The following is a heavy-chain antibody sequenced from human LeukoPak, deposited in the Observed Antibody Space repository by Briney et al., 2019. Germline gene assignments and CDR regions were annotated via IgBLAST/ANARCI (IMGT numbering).Heavy chain of an antibody. Sequence: GGSLKISGKGSGSSFTSYWMGWVGKVPGKGLGGMGIIYPGDSDTRYSPSFQGQVTISADKSISTAYLQWSSLKASDTAMYYCARGIYGDYTYYYGMDVWGQGTTVTVSS. J-gene: IGHJ6*02. V-gene: IGHV5-51*01. D-gene: IGHD4-17*01. CDR2: IYPGDSDT. CDR1: GSSFTSYW. CDR3: ARGIYGDYTYYYGMDV.